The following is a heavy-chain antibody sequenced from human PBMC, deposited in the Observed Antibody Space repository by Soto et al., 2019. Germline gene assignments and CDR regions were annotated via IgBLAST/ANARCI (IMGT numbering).Heavy chain of an antibody. D-gene: IGHD3-22*01. CDR3: ARPISGYYAPCYT. V-gene: IGHV3-23*01. J-gene: IGHJ5*02. CDR1: GFTFSSFA. Sequence: PEGSMRLSCAACGFTFSSFAMSWVSQATGKGLEWVSVISDSGGSTYYADSVRGRFTISRDNSKSTLFLQMNSLRGDDTAIYYSARPISGYYAPCYTCGQRTRFAISS. CDR2: ISDSGGST.